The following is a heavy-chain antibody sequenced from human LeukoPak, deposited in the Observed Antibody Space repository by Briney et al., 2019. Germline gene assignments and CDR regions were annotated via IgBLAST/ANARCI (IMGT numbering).Heavy chain of an antibody. D-gene: IGHD1-26*01. CDR2: INSDGSST. CDR1: GFTFSSYW. CDR3: ARVGGSNAFDI. J-gene: IGHJ3*02. V-gene: IGHV3-74*01. Sequence: PGRSLRPSCAASGFTFSSYWVHWVRQAPGKGLVWVSPINSDGSSTSYADSVKGRFTISRDNAKNTLSLQMNSLRAEDTAVYYCARVGGSNAFDIWGQGTMVIVSS.